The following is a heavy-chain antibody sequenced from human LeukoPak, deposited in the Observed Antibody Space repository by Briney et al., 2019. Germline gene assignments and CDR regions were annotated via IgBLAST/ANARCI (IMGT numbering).Heavy chain of an antibody. D-gene: IGHD2-2*01. CDR3: ARDVCSSTSCWFDL. CDR1: GGTFSSYV. V-gene: IGHV1-69*06. CDR2: IIPIFGTA. J-gene: IGHJ5*02. Sequence: SVKVSCKASGGTFSSYVISWVRQAPGHGLEWMGGIIPIFGTANYAQKFQGRVTITADKSTSTAYMELSSLRAEDTAVYYCARDVCSSTSCWFDLWGQGTLVTVSS.